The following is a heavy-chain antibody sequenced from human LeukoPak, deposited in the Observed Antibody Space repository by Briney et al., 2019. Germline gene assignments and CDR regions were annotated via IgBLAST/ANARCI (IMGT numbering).Heavy chain of an antibody. CDR2: INVYNDNT. D-gene: IGHD6-19*01. CDR1: GYTFPTYG. J-gene: IGHJ4*02. Sequence: GASVKVSCKASGYTFPTYGINWVRQAPGQGLEWIGWINVYNDNTNYAPKLQGRVTLTTDTSTSTAYMELNSLISDDTAVYYCARYSGWSLKYFDYWGQGTLVTVSS. CDR3: ARYSGWSLKYFDY. V-gene: IGHV1-18*01.